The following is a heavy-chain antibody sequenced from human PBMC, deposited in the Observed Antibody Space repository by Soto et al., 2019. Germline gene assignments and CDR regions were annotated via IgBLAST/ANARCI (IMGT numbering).Heavy chain of an antibody. D-gene: IGHD6-6*01. V-gene: IGHV1-3*01. CDR1: GDSFTSYA. CDR3: ARAPSQYSSPGY. Sequence: GGSVKGSFKASGDSFTSYAMHWVRQAPGQRLEWMGWINAGNGNTKYSQKFQGRFTITRDTSASTAYMELRSLRSDDTAVYYCARAPSQYSSPGYWGQGTLVTVFS. CDR2: INAGNGNT. J-gene: IGHJ4*02.